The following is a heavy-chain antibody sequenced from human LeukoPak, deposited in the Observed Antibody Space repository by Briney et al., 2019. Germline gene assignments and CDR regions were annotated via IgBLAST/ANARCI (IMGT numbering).Heavy chain of an antibody. CDR3: ARVGADFWSGYPIGEFDY. V-gene: IGHV4-34*01. J-gene: IGHJ4*02. D-gene: IGHD3-3*01. Sequence: SETLSLTCAVYGGSFSGYYWSWIRQPPGKGLEWIGEINHSGSTNYNPSLKGRVTISVDTSKNQFSLKLSSVTAADTAVYYCARVGADFWSGYPIGEFDYWGQGTLVTVSS. CDR2: INHSGST. CDR1: GGSFSGYY.